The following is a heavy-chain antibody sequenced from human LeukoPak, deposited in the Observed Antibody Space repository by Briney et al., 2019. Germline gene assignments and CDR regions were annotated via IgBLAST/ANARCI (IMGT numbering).Heavy chain of an antibody. Sequence: PGGSLRLSCAASGFTFSSYAMSWVRQAPGKGLEWVSAISGGGGSIYYADSVKGRFTISRDNSKNTLYLQMNSLRAEDTAVYYCAKDGSNYDFWSGYYLGDAFDIWGQGTMVTVSS. V-gene: IGHV3-23*01. CDR2: ISGGGGSI. CDR3: AKDGSNYDFWSGYYLGDAFDI. J-gene: IGHJ3*02. CDR1: GFTFSSYA. D-gene: IGHD3-3*01.